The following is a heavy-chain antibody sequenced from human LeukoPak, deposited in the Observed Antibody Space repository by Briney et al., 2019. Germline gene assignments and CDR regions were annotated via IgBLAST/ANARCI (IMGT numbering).Heavy chain of an antibody. V-gene: IGHV4-38-2*01. Sequence: PSETLSLTCAVSGYSISSGYYWGWIRQPPGKGLEWIGSIYHSGSTYYNPSLKSRVTISVDTSKNQFSLKLSSATAADTAVYYCAGHSVVVPAASFDYWGQGTLVTVSS. J-gene: IGHJ4*02. CDR3: AGHSVVVPAASFDY. CDR2: IYHSGST. CDR1: GYSISSGYY. D-gene: IGHD2-2*01.